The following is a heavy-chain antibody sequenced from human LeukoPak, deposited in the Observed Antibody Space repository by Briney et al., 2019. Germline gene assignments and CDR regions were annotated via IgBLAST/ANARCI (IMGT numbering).Heavy chain of an antibody. V-gene: IGHV3-21*06. CDR2: ISSGGNYK. J-gene: IGHJ4*02. Sequence: GGSLRLSCATSGFTFSSYAMDWVRQAPGRGLEWVSSISSGGNYKYYGDSVWGRFTISRDDAKNSLYLEMNSLRAEDTAVYYCARDTRQTSVTNFDSWGQGTLVIVS. D-gene: IGHD4-17*01. CDR1: GFTFSSYA. CDR3: ARDTRQTSVTNFDS.